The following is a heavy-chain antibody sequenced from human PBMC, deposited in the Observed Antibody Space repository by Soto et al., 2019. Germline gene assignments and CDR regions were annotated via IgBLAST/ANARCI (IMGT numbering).Heavy chain of an antibody. V-gene: IGHV3-30*18. J-gene: IGHJ6*02. CDR2: ISYDGSNK. CDR3: AKDWSGYRSGYYYGMDV. Sequence: PGGSLRLSCAASGFTFSSYGMHWVRRAPGKGLEWVAGISYDGSNKYYADSVKGRFTISRDNSKNTLYLQMTSLRAEDTAVYYCAKDWSGYRSGYYYGMDVWGQGTTVTVSS. CDR1: GFTFSSYG. D-gene: IGHD3-3*01.